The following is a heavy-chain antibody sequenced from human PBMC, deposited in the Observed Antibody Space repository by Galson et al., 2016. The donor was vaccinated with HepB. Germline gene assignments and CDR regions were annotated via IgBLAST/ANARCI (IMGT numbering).Heavy chain of an antibody. CDR1: GFAFSAYA. V-gene: IGHV3-30-3*01. Sequence: SLRLSCAASGFAFSAYAMHWVRQAPGKGLEWVSLISYDGSHKFYADSVNGRFTISRDNSKNTLYLQMNTRRTEDTAVYYCAREPSDIGMAGPLGYWGQGTLVTVSS. J-gene: IGHJ4*02. CDR2: ISYDGSHK. CDR3: AREPSDIGMAGPLGY. D-gene: IGHD6-19*01.